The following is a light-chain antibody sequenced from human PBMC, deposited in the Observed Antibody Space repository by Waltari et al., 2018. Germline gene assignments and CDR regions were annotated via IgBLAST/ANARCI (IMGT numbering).Light chain of an antibody. CDR1: QSVSSD. CDR3: QQYNNWRT. V-gene: IGKV3-15*01. J-gene: IGKJ1*01. Sequence: EIVMTQSPATLSVSPGERATLSCRASQSVSSDLGWYQQKPGQPPRLLIYSASTRATGVPARFSGRGSGTEFTLTISNMQSEDFAVYYCQQYNNWRTFGQGTKVEIK. CDR2: SAS.